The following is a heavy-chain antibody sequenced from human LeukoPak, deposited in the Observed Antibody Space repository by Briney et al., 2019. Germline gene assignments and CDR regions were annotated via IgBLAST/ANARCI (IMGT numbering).Heavy chain of an antibody. J-gene: IGHJ2*01. CDR3: VRGLGVVTAQSEQPKPRYFDL. CDR1: GYTFISYG. Sequence: HRASVKVSCKASGYTFISYGISWVRQAPGQGLEWMGWISGYNGNTNYAQSLQGRVTMTTDTSTSTAYMELRSLRSDDTAVYYCVRGLGVVTAQSEQPKPRYFDLWGRGTQVTVSS. CDR2: ISGYNGNT. V-gene: IGHV1-18*01. D-gene: IGHD2-21*02.